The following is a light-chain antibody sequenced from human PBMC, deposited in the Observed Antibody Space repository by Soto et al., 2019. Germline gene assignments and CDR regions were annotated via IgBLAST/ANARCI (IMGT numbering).Light chain of an antibody. J-gene: IGLJ2*01. CDR1: CSNIGNNT. V-gene: IGLV1-44*01. CDR3: ATCDDSLNGPV. CDR2: SNN. Sequence: QSVLTQPPSASGTPGQRVTISCSGSCSNIGNNTVNWYQQLPGTAPKLLIYSNNQRPSGVPDRFSGSKSGTSASLAISGLQSEDEAAYYCATCDDSLNGPVFGGGTKVTVL.